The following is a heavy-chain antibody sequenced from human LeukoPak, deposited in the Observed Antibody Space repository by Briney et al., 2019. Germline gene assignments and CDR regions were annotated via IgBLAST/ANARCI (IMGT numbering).Heavy chain of an antibody. D-gene: IGHD2-21*02. Sequence: GASVTVSCTASAYTFTGYYIHWVRHAPGQGPEYMGWINPNSGDTNYAQKFQDRVTLTRDTSISTAYMELSNLRSDDTAMYYCARPNGDFYNWFDTWGQGTLVTVSS. CDR2: INPNSGDT. J-gene: IGHJ5*02. V-gene: IGHV1-2*02. CDR3: ARPNGDFYNWFDT. CDR1: AYTFTGYY.